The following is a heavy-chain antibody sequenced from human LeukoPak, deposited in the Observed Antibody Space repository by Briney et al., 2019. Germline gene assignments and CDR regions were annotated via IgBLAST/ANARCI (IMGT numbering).Heavy chain of an antibody. D-gene: IGHD3-22*01. Sequence: GASVKVSCKASGYAFTSYDFSWVRQAPGQGLEWMGWINANNHNTNFAQKFQGRLTMTTDTSTNTAYMELTSLRSDDAAVYYCARDGDDYYVSRGYNYWGQGTLVTVSS. V-gene: IGHV1-18*01. CDR3: ARDGDDYYVSRGYNY. CDR1: GYAFTSYD. J-gene: IGHJ4*02. CDR2: INANNHNT.